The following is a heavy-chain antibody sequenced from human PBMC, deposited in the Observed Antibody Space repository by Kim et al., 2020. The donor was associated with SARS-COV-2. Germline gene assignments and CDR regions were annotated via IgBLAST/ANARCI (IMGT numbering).Heavy chain of an antibody. Sequence: SETLSLTCTVSGGSISSGSYYWSWIRQPAGKGLEWIGRIYTSGSTNYNPSLKSRVTISVDTSKNQFSLKLSSVTAADTAVYYCASEYSSSWYKGNWFDPWGQGTLVTVSS. J-gene: IGHJ5*02. V-gene: IGHV4-61*02. CDR3: ASEYSSSWYKGNWFDP. CDR1: GGSISSGSYY. D-gene: IGHD6-13*01. CDR2: IYTSGST.